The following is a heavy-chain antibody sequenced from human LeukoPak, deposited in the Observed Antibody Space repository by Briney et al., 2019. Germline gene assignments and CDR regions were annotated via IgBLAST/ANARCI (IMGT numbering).Heavy chain of an antibody. Sequence: PGGSLRLSCAASGFTFSSYSMNWVRQAPGKGLEWVSSISSSSSYIYYADSVKGRFTISRDNAKNSLYLQMNSLRAEDTAVYYCARDRRLVTTVLYYYYYGMDVWGQGTTVTVSS. CDR2: ISSSSSYI. D-gene: IGHD4-17*01. V-gene: IGHV3-21*01. CDR3: ARDRRLVTTVLYYYYYGMDV. J-gene: IGHJ6*02. CDR1: GFTFSSYS.